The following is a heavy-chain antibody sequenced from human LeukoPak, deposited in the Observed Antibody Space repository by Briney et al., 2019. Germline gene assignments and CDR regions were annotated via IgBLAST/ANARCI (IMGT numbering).Heavy chain of an antibody. J-gene: IGHJ4*02. D-gene: IGHD4-17*01. CDR3: ARQTTVTDYYFDY. CDR1: GGSISSYY. CDR2: IYDSGST. Sequence: SETLSLTCTVSGGSISSYYWSWIREPPGKGLVWIGYIYDSGSTSYNPSLKSRVTISVDTSKNQFSLKLSSVTAADTAVYYCARQTTVTDYYFDYWGQGTLVTVSS. V-gene: IGHV4-59*08.